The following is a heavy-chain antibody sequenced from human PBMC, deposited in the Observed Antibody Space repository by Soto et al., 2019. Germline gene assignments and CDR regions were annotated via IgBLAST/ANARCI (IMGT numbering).Heavy chain of an antibody. CDR2: VYRTGST. Sequence: SETLSLTCTVSGGSISSSSYYWGWIRQPPGKGLEWIGEVYRTGSTNYNPSLESRLTISVDKSKNQFSLKLTSVTAADTAVYYCARARATIAAAAIFDCWGQGTLVTVS. CDR1: GGSISSSSYY. V-gene: IGHV4-39*07. D-gene: IGHD6-13*01. J-gene: IGHJ4*02. CDR3: ARARATIAAAAIFDC.